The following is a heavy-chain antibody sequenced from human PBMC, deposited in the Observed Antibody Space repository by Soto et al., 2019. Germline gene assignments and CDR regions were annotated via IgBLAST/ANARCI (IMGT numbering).Heavy chain of an antibody. J-gene: IGHJ4*02. CDR2: INTYTGNT. D-gene: IGHD6-13*01. V-gene: IGHV1-18*01. Sequence: QVKLVQSRAEVKKPGASVKVSCKTSGYSFTTYGINWVRQAPGQGLEWMGWINTYTGNTKYAQNLQGRVTMTTDTSTSTGYMELGSLRSDATAIYFCARSPSSSWYVLEYGAQRPLVTVSS. CDR1: GYSFTTYG. CDR3: ARSPSSSWYVLEY.